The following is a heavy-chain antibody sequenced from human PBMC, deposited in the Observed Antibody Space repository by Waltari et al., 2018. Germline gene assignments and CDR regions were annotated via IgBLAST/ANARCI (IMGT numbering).Heavy chain of an antibody. J-gene: IGHJ4*02. Sequence: WKWVRHTPGEGRERYGAVHQRGRANYYPDLENRITVSMDTSKNPFYLEMTSVTAADTAIYYCASDRGRGRYLDSWGQGTLGTVAP. D-gene: IGHD2-15*01. CDR2: VHQRGRA. V-gene: IGHV4-34*10. CDR3: ASDRGRGRYLDS.